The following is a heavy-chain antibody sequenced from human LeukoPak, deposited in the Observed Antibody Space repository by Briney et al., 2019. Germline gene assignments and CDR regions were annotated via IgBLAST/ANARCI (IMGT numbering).Heavy chain of an antibody. CDR3: ARQGGGFWYFDL. Sequence: SETLSLTCTVSGGSISSYYWSWIRQPPGKGLEWVGYIYYSGSTNYNPSLKSRVTISVDTSKNQFSLKLSSVTAADTAVYYCARQGGGFWYFDLWGRGTLVTVSS. V-gene: IGHV4-59*08. CDR1: GGSISSYY. CDR2: IYYSGST. J-gene: IGHJ2*01. D-gene: IGHD6-25*01.